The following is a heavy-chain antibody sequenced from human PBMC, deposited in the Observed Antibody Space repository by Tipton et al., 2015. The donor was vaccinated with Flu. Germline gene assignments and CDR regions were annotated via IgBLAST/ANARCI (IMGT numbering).Heavy chain of an antibody. Sequence: QLVQSGAEVKKPGASVKVSCKASGYTFTSYGISWVRQAPGQGLEWMGWISAYNGNTNYAQKLQGRVTMTTDTSTSTAYMELRSLRSDDTAVYYCARVTQLGYCSGGSCYSGHPLGDYYYMDVWGKGTTVTASS. CDR2: ISAYNGNT. V-gene: IGHV1-18*04. J-gene: IGHJ6*03. CDR1: GYTFTSYG. CDR3: ARVTQLGYCSGGSCYSGHPLGDYYYMDV. D-gene: IGHD2-15*01.